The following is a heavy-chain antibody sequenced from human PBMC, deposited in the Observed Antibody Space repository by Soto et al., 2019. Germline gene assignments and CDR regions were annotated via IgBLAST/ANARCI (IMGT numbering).Heavy chain of an antibody. V-gene: IGHV4-39*01. D-gene: IGHD6-13*01. J-gene: IGHJ4*02. CDR3: ASGSNPASVHAPVDY. Sequence: PSETLSLTCTVSGGSISSSSYYWGWIRQPPGKGLEWIGSIYYSGSTYYNPSLKSRVTISVDTSKNQFSLKLSSVTAADTAVYYCASGSNPASVHAPVDYWGQGTLVTVSS. CDR1: GGSISSSSYY. CDR2: IYYSGST.